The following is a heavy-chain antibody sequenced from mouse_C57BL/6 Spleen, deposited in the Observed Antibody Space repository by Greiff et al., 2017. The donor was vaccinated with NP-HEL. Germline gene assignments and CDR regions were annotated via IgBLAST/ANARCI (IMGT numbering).Heavy chain of an antibody. CDR3: AREEKDAMDY. J-gene: IGHJ4*01. CDR2: IYPRSGNT. Sequence: VHLVESGAELARPGASVKLSCKASGYTFTSYGISWVKQRTGQGLEWIGEIYPRSGNTYYNEKFKGKATLTADKSSSTAYMELRSLTSEDSAVYFCAREEKDAMDYWGQGTSVTVSS. V-gene: IGHV1-81*01. CDR1: GYTFTSYG.